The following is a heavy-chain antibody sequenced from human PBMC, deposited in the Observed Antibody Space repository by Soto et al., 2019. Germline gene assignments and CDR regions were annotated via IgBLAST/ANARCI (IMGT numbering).Heavy chain of an antibody. D-gene: IGHD6-19*01. CDR2: INPNSGGT. CDR1: GYTFTGYY. Sequence: ASVKVSCKDSGYTFTGYYMHWVRQAPGQGLEWMGWINPNSGGTNYAQKFQGWATMTRDTSISTAYMELSRLRSDDTAVYYCAIIAVAGYDAFDIWGQGTMVTVSS. J-gene: IGHJ3*02. V-gene: IGHV1-2*04. CDR3: AIIAVAGYDAFDI.